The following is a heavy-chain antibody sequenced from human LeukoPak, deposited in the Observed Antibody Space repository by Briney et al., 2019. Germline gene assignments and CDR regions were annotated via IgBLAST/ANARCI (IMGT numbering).Heavy chain of an antibody. V-gene: IGHV3-23*01. Sequence: GGSLRLSCAASGFTFSSYAMSWVRQAPGKGLEWVSAISGRGGDTYYADSVKGRFTISRDNSKNTLHLQMISLRAEDTAVYYCARDQGAWGYGYNFDYWGQGTLVTVSS. D-gene: IGHD3-16*01. CDR2: ISGRGGDT. J-gene: IGHJ4*02. CDR1: GFTFSSYA. CDR3: ARDQGAWGYGYNFDY.